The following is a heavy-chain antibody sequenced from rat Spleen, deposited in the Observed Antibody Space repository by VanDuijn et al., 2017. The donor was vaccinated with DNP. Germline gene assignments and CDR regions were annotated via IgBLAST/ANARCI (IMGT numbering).Heavy chain of an antibody. V-gene: IGHV5-25*01. CDR2: ITNSGDNT. Sequence: EVQLVESGGGLVQPGRSLKLSCAASGFTFSNYYMAWVRQAPTKGLEWVASITNSGDNTYYRDSVKGRFTFSRDNAKSTLYLQMDSLRSEDTATDYCAREGDYYDGYGDALDAWGQGTSVTVSS. D-gene: IGHD1-12*03. CDR1: GFTFSNYY. CDR3: AREGDYYDGYGDALDA. J-gene: IGHJ4*01.